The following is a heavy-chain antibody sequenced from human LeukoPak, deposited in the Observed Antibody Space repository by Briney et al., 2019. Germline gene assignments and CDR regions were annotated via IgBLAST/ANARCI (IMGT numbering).Heavy chain of an antibody. D-gene: IGHD1-26*01. V-gene: IGHV6-1*01. CDR2: TYYRSKWHN. Sequence: SQTLSLTCAISGESVSRNDAAWSWIRQSPSRGLEWLGRTYYRSKWHNNYAVSVKSRITINPDTSKNQFSLQLNSVTPEDTAVYYCARGQGGATDYWGQGTLVTVSS. J-gene: IGHJ4*02. CDR3: ARGQGGATDY. CDR1: GESVSRNDAA.